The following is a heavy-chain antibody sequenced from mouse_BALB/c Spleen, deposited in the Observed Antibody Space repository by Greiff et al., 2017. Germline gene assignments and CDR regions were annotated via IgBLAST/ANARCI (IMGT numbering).Heavy chain of an antibody. J-gene: IGHJ3*01. Sequence: QVQLQQSGPELVKPGASVKISCKASGYAFSSSWMNWVKQRPGQGLEWIGRIYPGDGDTNYNGKFKGKATLTADKSSSTAYMQLSSLTSVDSAVYFCAHYGSSYGFAYWGQGTLVTVSA. CDR3: AHYGSSYGFAY. D-gene: IGHD1-1*01. V-gene: IGHV1-82*01. CDR2: IYPGDGDT. CDR1: GYAFSSSW.